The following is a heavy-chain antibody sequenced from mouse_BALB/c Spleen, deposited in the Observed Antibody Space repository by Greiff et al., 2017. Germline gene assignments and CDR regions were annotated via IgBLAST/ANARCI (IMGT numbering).Heavy chain of an antibody. Sequence: EVKLVESGGGLVKLGGSLKLSCAASGFTFSSYYMSWVRQTPEKRLELVAAINSNGGSTYYPDTVKGRFTISRDNAKNTLYLQMSSLKSEDTALYYCARQLLPRYFDVWGAGTTVTVSS. CDR1: GFTFSSYY. CDR3: ARQLLPRYFDV. CDR2: INSNGGST. V-gene: IGHV5-6-2*01. J-gene: IGHJ1*01. D-gene: IGHD2-3*01.